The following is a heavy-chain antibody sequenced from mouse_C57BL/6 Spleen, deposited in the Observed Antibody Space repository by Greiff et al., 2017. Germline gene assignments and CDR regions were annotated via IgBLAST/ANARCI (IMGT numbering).Heavy chain of an antibody. J-gene: IGHJ3*01. Sequence: QVQLMESGPGLVAPSQSLSITCTVSGFSLTSYGVYWVRQPPGKGLEWLVVIWSDGSTTYNLALKSRLSISKDNAKSQVFLKMNSPHTDDTAMYYCARHGDYDEVWFAYWGQGTLVTVSA. CDR1: GFSLTSYG. D-gene: IGHD2-4*01. CDR3: ARHGDYDEVWFAY. V-gene: IGHV2-6-1*01. CDR2: IWSDGST.